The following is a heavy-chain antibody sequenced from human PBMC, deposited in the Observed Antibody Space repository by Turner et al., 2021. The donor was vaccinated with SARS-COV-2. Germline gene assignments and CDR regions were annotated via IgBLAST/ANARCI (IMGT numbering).Heavy chain of an antibody. CDR2: IKQDGSEK. D-gene: IGHD6-13*01. CDR1: GFTFSSYW. CDR3: ARLHTSSWYFDY. J-gene: IGHJ4*02. V-gene: IGHV3-7*03. Sequence: EVQLVESAGGLVQPGGSLRLSCAASGFTFSSYWMGWVRQAPGKGREWVANIKQDGSEKYYVDSVKGRFTISRDNAKNSLYLQMNSLRAEDTAVYYCARLHTSSWYFDYWGQGTLVTVSS.